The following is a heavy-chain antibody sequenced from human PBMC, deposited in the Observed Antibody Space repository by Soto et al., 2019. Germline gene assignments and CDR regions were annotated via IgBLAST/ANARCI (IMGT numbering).Heavy chain of an antibody. J-gene: IGHJ4*02. Sequence: QVQLVESGGGVVQPGRSLRLSCAASGFTFSSYGMHWVRQAPGKGLEWVAVISYDDRNKYYADSVKGRFTISRDNSKHTLYLQMNSLRAEDTAVYYCGNLGGVSCTSTDSPDYWGQGTLVTVSS. D-gene: IGHD2-2*01. CDR2: ISYDDRNK. V-gene: IGHV3-30*18. CDR1: GFTFSSYG. CDR3: GNLGGVSCTSTDSPDY.